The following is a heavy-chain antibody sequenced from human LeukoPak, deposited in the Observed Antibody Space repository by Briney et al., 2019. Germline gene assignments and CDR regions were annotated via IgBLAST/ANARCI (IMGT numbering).Heavy chain of an antibody. Sequence: SETLSLTCTVSGGSISSSSYYWGWIRQPPGKGLEWIESIYYSGSTYYNPSLKSRVTISVDTSKNQFSLKLSSVTAADTAVYYCARHVYYRTGPYYFDYWGQGTLVTVSS. CDR2: IYYSGST. CDR1: GGSISSSSYY. J-gene: IGHJ4*02. CDR3: ARHVYYRTGPYYFDY. V-gene: IGHV4-39*01. D-gene: IGHD1-26*01.